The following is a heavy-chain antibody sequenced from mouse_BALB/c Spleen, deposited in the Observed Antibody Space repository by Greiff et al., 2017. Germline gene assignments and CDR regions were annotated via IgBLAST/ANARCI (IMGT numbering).Heavy chain of an antibody. J-gene: IGHJ4*01. CDR1: GFTFSSFG. CDR2: ISSGSSTI. CDR3: ASDYDYDGGAMDY. V-gene: IGHV5-17*02. D-gene: IGHD2-4*01. Sequence: VQLKESGGGLVQPGGSRKLSCAASGFTFSSFGMHWVRQAPEKGLEWVAYISSGSSTIYYADTVKGRFTISRDNPKNTLFLQMTSLRSEDTAMYYCASDYDYDGGAMDYWGQGTSVTVSS.